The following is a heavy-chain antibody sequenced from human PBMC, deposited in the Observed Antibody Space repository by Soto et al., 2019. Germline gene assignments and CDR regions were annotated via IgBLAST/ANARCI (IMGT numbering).Heavy chain of an antibody. Sequence: GGSLKLSCVVSGFIFTSSDMNWVRQAPGKGLEWVSTISGSGVSKYYADSVKGRFTISRDNSNNTVSLQMNSLRAEDAAVYYCAKDRSPGATTWNVYWGQGTLVTVSS. V-gene: IGHV3-23*01. CDR1: GFIFTSSD. CDR3: AKDRSPGATTWNVY. J-gene: IGHJ4*02. D-gene: IGHD1-26*01. CDR2: ISGSGVSK.